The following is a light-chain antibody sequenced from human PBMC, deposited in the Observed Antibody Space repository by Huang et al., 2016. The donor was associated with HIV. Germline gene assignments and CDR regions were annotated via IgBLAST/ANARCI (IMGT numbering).Light chain of an antibody. CDR1: QDIRND. CDR3: LQDYNYPRT. V-gene: IGKV1-6*01. CDR2: AAS. Sequence: AIQMTQSPSSLSATVGDRVTITCRASQDIRNDLGWYQQRPGKDPKLLIYAASELNTGVPLRFSGSGSGTDFTLTISSLQPEDFATYYCLQDYNYPRTFGQGTKVQV. J-gene: IGKJ1*01.